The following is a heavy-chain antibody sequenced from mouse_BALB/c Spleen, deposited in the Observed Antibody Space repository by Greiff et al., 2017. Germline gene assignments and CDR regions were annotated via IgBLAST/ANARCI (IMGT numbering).Heavy chain of an antibody. CDR3: ALYYGSGDMDY. V-gene: IGHV3-2*02. Sequence: EVQLVESGPGLVKPSQSLSLTCTVTGYSITSDYAWNWIRQFPGNKLEWMGYISYSGSTSYNPSLKSRISITRDTSKNQFFLQLNSVTTEDTATYYCALYYGSGDMDYWGQGTSVTVSS. J-gene: IGHJ4*01. D-gene: IGHD1-1*01. CDR1: GYSITSDYA. CDR2: ISYSGST.